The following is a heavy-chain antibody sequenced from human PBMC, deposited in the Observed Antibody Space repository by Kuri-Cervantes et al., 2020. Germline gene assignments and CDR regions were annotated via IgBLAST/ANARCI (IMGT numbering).Heavy chain of an antibody. D-gene: IGHD6-13*01. CDR3: ARQVSSWYWFDP. CDR2: IKQDGSEK. J-gene: IGHJ5*02. V-gene: IGHV3-7*01. Sequence: GGSLRLSCAASGFTFSNYWMSWVRQAPGKGLEWVANIKQDGSEKYYVDSVKGRFTISRDSAKNSLFLQMNSLRAEDTAVYYCARQVSSWYWFDPWGQGTLVTVSS. CDR1: GFTFSNYW.